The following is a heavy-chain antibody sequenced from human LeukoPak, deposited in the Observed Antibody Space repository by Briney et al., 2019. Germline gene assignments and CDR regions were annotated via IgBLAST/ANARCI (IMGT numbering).Heavy chain of an antibody. CDR3: AKIGYYYDSSGYYYFDY. J-gene: IGHJ4*02. Sequence: GGSLRLSCAASGFTFSSYAMSWVRQAPGKGLEWVSKISGSGGSTYYADSVKGRFTISRDSSKNTLYLQMNSLRVEDTAVYYCAKIGYYYDSSGYYYFDYWGQGTLVTVSS. CDR1: GFTFSSYA. D-gene: IGHD3-22*01. CDR2: ISGSGGST. V-gene: IGHV3-23*01.